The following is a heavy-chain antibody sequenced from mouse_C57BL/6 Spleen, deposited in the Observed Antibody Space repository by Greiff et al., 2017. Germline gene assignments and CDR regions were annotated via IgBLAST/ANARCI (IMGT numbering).Heavy chain of an antibody. CDR2: IYPGDGDT. V-gene: IGHV1-80*01. CDR3: ARSGYYAMDY. Sequence: VQLQQSGAELVKPGASVKISCKASGYAFSSSWMNWVKQRPGKGLEWIGQIYPGDGDTNYNGKFKGKATLTADKSSSTAYMQLSSLPSEDSAVYFCARSGYYAMDYWGQGTSVTVSA. CDR1: GYAFSSSW. J-gene: IGHJ4*01. D-gene: IGHD4-1*01.